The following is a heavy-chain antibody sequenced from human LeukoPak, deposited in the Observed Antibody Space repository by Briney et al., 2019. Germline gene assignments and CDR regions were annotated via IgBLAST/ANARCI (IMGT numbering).Heavy chain of an antibody. J-gene: IGHJ2*01. CDR2: ISTSSSYI. V-gene: IGHV3-21*01. CDR3: ARTSDTSGRLYWYFDL. Sequence: GGSLRLSCAASGFTFSSYRMNWVRQAPGKGLEWVSFISTSSSYIHYADSVKGRFTISRDNAKNSLYLQMNSLRAEDTAVYYCARTSDTSGRLYWYFDLWGRGTLVTVSS. D-gene: IGHD3-22*01. CDR1: GFTFSSYR.